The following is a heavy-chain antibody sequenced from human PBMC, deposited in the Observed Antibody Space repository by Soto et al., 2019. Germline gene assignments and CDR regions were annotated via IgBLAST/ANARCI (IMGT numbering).Heavy chain of an antibody. CDR2: IYATGTT. D-gene: IGHD1-1*01. J-gene: IGHJ5*02. CDR3: VRDGTKTLRDWFDP. V-gene: IGHV4-4*07. Sequence: PSETLSLTCTVSGASISGFYWSWIRKSAGKGLEWIGRIYATGTTDYNPSLKSRVMMSVDTSEKQLSLKLRSVTAADTAVYYCVRDGTKTLRDWFDPWGQGISVTVSS. CDR1: GASISGFY.